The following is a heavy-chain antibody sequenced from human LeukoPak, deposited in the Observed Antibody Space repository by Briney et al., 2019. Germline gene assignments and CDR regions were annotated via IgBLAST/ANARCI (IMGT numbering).Heavy chain of an antibody. J-gene: IGHJ4*02. CDR3: ARGSPSVSGYVLD. Sequence: GGSLSLPCAASGFTFSSYSMNWVRQAPGKGREGASSISSSSTYIDYADSVKGRFTISRDNAKNSLYLQMNSLRAEDTAVYYCARGSPSVSGYVLDWGQGTLVTVSS. CDR1: GFTFSSYS. D-gene: IGHD5-12*01. V-gene: IGHV3-21*01. CDR2: ISSSSTYI.